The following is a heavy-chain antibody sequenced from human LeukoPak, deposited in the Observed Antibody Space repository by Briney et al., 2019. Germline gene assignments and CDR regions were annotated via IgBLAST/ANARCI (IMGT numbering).Heavy chain of an antibody. CDR3: ANSQYSSGWYCYFDY. J-gene: IGHJ4*02. V-gene: IGHV3-23*01. CDR1: GFTFSSYA. D-gene: IGHD6-19*01. CDR2: ISGSGGST. Sequence: GGSLRLSCAASGFTFSSYAMSWVRQAPGKGLEWVSAISGSGGSTYYADSVKGRFTISRDNSKNTLYLQMNSLRAEDTAVYYCANSQYSSGWYCYFDYWGQGTLVTVSS.